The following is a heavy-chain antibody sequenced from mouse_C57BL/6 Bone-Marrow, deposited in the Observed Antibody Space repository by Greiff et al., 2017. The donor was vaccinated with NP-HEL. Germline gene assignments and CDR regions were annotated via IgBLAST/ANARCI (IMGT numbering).Heavy chain of an antibody. Sequence: EVQLQQSGPELVKPGASVKISCKASGYTFTDYCMNWVKQSPGKGLEWIGDINPDNGGTSYNEKFKGKATLTVDKSSSTAYMELRSLTSEDSAVYYWEREGGTWTRYWYFDVWGTGTTVTVSS. CDR2: INPDNGGT. J-gene: IGHJ1*03. CDR3: EREGGTWTRYWYFDV. CDR1: GYTFTDYC. V-gene: IGHV1-26*01.